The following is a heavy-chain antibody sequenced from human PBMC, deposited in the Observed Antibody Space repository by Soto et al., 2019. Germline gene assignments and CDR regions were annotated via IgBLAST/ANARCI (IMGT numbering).Heavy chain of an antibody. CDR1: GFTFSSYG. CDR2: IWYDGSNK. J-gene: IGHJ4*02. D-gene: IGHD3-9*01. CDR3: ARDPVGYDILTGMDH. Sequence: SCAASGFTFSSYGMHWVRQAPGKGLEWVAVIWYDGSNKYYADSVKGRFTISRDNSKNTLYLQMNSLRAEDTAVYYCARDPVGYDILTGMDHWGQGTLVTVSS. V-gene: IGHV3-33*01.